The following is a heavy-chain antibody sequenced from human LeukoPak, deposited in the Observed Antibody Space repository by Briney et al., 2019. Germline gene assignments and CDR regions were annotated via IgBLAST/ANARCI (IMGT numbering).Heavy chain of an antibody. D-gene: IGHD7-27*01. V-gene: IGHV3-74*01. CDR2: INSGGSGT. J-gene: IGHJ4*02. CDR1: GFAFSSNW. CDR3: ATSLGPLTEY. Sequence: GGSLRLSCAASGFAFSSNWMHWVRQTPGKGLVWVSRINSGGSGTSYAASVEGRFAISRDNVKNTLYLQMDSLRAEDTAVYYCATSLGPLTEYWGQGTLVTVSS.